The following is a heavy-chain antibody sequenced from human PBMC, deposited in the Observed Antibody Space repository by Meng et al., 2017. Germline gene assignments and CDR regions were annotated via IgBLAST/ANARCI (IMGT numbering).Heavy chain of an antibody. D-gene: IGHD2-2*01. CDR2: INSVFGTK. CDR1: GCIFTKYV. CDR3: ARKGGNCISTNCYSLDF. Sequence: SVKVSCKASGCIFTKYVIRWVRQAPGQGLEWLGGINSVFGTKDFAQKFQDRVTITTDEATTTVYMELTGLTSEDTAVYYCARKGGNCISTNCYSLDFWGQGTLVTVSS. V-gene: IGHV1-69*05. J-gene: IGHJ1*01.